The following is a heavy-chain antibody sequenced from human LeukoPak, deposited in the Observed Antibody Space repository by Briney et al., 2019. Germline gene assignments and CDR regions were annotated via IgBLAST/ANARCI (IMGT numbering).Heavy chain of an antibody. J-gene: IGHJ5*02. CDR3: ATDGAGFDT. CDR2: INIGGTNT. V-gene: IGHV3-11*01. Sequence: AGGSLRLSCAASGFNFNDYYMSWIRQAPGKGLEWLSYINIGGTNTHYADSVKGRFTISRDNAKKSLYLEMNNLRAEDTAVYYCATDGAGFDTWGQGVLVTVSS. CDR1: GFNFNDYY.